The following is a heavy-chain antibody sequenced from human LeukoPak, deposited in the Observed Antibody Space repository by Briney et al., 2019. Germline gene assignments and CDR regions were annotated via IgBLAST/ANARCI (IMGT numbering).Heavy chain of an antibody. V-gene: IGHV3-23*01. CDR2: ISSSGGTT. CDR1: GFTFSNYA. J-gene: IGHJ5*02. Sequence: GGSLRLSCAASGFTFSNYAMSWVRQAPGRGLAWASTISSSGGTTYYADSVKGRFTISRDNSKNTLYLQMNNLRAEDTAVYYCAKDPKDNSASWGLGTLVTVSS. D-gene: IGHD1-1*01. CDR3: AKDPKDNSAS.